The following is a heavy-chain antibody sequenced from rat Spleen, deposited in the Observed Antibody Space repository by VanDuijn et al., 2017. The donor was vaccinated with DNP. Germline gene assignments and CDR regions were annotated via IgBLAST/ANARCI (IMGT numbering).Heavy chain of an antibody. CDR1: GFTFYVYW. V-gene: IGHV4-2*01. J-gene: IGHJ2*01. CDR3: TRGEDYGSYHFDT. D-gene: IGHD1-3*01. Sequence: EVKLVESGGGLVQPGRSLKLSCAASGFTFYVYWMGWVRQAPGRGLEWIGEINKDSSIINYAPSLKDKFTISRDNAQNTLTLHMSKLGSEDTANYYCTRGEDYGSYHFDTWGQGVMVTVSS. CDR2: INKDSSII.